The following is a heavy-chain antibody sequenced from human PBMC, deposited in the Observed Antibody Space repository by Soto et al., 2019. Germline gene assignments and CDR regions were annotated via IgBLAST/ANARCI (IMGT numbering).Heavy chain of an antibody. CDR2: SSVTGAGT. CDR1: GFTFSSYG. CDR3: AKDRRAGGNYGLYSDF. V-gene: IGHV3-23*01. J-gene: IGHJ4*02. Sequence: EVQLLESGGGLVQPGGSLRLSCAASGFTFSSYGMTWVRQAPGKGLEWVSFSSVTGAGTYYADSVKGRFTISRDNSKNTLYLQMTSLRADDTAVYYCAKDRRAGGNYGLYSDFWGQGALVIVSS. D-gene: IGHD1-7*01.